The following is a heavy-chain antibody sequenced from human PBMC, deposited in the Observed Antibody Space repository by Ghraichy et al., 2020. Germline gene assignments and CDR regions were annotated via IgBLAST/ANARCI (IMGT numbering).Heavy chain of an antibody. Sequence: SETLSLTCTVSGGSISSYYWSWIRQPPGKGLEWIGYIYYSGSTNYNPSLKSRVTISVDTSKNQFSLKLSSVTAADTAVYYCAGASKNTMIVVRWGQGTLVTVSS. CDR3: AGASKNTMIVVR. D-gene: IGHD3-22*01. CDR2: IYYSGST. J-gene: IGHJ4*02. V-gene: IGHV4-59*08. CDR1: GGSISSYY.